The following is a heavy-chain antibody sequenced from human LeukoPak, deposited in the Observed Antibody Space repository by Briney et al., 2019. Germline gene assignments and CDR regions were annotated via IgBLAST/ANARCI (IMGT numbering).Heavy chain of an antibody. D-gene: IGHD2-2*01. Sequence: GGSLRLSCAASGFTFSSYWMSWVRQAPGKGLEWVANIKQDGSEKYYVDSVKGRFTISRDNAKNSLYLQMNSLRAEDTAVYYCARVGGIVVVPAAYNWFDPWGQGTLVTVSS. CDR1: GFTFSSYW. J-gene: IGHJ5*02. CDR2: IKQDGSEK. CDR3: ARVGGIVVVPAAYNWFDP. V-gene: IGHV3-7*01.